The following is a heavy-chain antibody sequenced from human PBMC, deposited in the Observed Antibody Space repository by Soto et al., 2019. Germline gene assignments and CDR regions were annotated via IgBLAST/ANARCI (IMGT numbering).Heavy chain of an antibody. Sequence: QVQLVQSGAEEKKPGASVKVSCKASGYTFTSYAMHWVRQAPGQRLEWMGWINGGNGNTKYSQKFQGRVTITRDTSASTAYMELSSLRSEDTAVYYCARVSGWYHPDYWGQGTLVTVSS. CDR3: ARVSGWYHPDY. V-gene: IGHV1-3*05. CDR1: GYTFTSYA. J-gene: IGHJ4*02. CDR2: INGGNGNT. D-gene: IGHD6-19*01.